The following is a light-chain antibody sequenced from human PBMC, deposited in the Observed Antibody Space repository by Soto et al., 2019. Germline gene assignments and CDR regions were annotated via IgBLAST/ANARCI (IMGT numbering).Light chain of an antibody. CDR2: GVS. J-gene: IGKJ4*01. CDR3: QKYNSAPLT. CDR1: QDISNY. Sequence: DIQMTQSPSSLSASVGDRVTITCRASQDISNYLAWYQQKPGKVPKLLIDGVSTLQSGVPSRLSGSGSGTDFTLTISSQQPEDVATYYCQKYNSAPLTFGGGTKVEIK. V-gene: IGKV1-27*01.